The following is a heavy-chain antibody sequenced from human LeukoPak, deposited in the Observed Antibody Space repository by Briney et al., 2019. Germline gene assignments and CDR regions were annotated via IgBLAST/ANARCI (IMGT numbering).Heavy chain of an antibody. J-gene: IGHJ4*02. CDR2: LSGSGYNT. V-gene: IGHV3-23*01. D-gene: IGHD2-2*01. CDR1: GFTFSSHA. CDR3: AKDPYGTRYFDY. Sequence: HSGGSLRLSCVASGFTFSSHALSWVRQAPRKGLEWVSSLSGSGYNTYYADSVKGRFTISRDNSKNTVYLQMNSLRAEDTAVYYCAKDPYGTRYFDYWGQGTLVTVSS.